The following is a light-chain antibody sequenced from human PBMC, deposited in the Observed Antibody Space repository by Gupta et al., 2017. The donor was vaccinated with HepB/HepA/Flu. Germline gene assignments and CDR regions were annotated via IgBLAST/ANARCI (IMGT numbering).Light chain of an antibody. CDR3: QKSSRYPLT. CDR1: QSISSY. V-gene: IGKV1-39*01. Sequence: DIQLTQSPSSLSASVGDRVTITCRASQSISSYLNWYQQKPGKAPKLLIYAASILQSGVPSRFSGSGSGTDFTLTISSMKPEDFATYYCQKSSRYPLTLGEGTKVEIK. J-gene: IGKJ4*01. CDR2: AAS.